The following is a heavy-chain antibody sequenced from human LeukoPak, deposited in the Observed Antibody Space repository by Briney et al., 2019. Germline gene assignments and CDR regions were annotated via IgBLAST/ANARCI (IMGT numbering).Heavy chain of an antibody. CDR1: GFTFSDHY. D-gene: IGHD3-16*01. Sequence: GGPLRLSCAASGFTFSDHYMDWVRQAPGKGLEWVGRTRNKANGYTTEYAASVKGRFTISRDDSKNSLYLQMNSLKTEDTAVYYCARALGGAFDIWGQGTMVTVSS. J-gene: IGHJ3*02. CDR3: ARALGGAFDI. V-gene: IGHV3-72*01. CDR2: TRNKANGYTT.